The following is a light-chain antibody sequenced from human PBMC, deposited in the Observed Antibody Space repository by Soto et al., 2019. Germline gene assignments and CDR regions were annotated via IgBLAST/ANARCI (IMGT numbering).Light chain of an antibody. CDR3: KSYAGSNTYV. Sequence: QSVLTQPPSASGSPGQSVTISCTGTKNDIGVYDFVSWYQHHPGKAPRLIIYEVVQRPSGVPDRFSGSKSGNTASLTVSGLQAADEADYFCKSYAGSNTYVFGSGTKVTFL. J-gene: IGLJ1*01. V-gene: IGLV2-8*01. CDR2: EVV. CDR1: KNDIGVYDF.